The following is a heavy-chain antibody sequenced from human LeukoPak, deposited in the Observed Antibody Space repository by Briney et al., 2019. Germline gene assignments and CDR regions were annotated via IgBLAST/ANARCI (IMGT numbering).Heavy chain of an antibody. CDR1: AYSISSGYY. Sequence: SETLSLTCTVSAYSISSGYYWGWIRQPPGKGLEWIGSIYHSGSTSYDPSHKSRVTISVDTSKNLISLNLTSVTAADTAIYYCARVGSSGYWHYFDYWGQGALVTVSS. CDR3: ARVGSSGYWHYFDY. J-gene: IGHJ4*02. D-gene: IGHD3-22*01. CDR2: IYHSGST. V-gene: IGHV4-38-2*02.